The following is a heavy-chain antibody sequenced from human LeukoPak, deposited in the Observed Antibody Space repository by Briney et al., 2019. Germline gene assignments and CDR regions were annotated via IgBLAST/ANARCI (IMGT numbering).Heavy chain of an antibody. Sequence: GGSLRLSCAASGFTFGSYSMNWVRQAPGKGLEWVSYISSSSSTIYYADSVKGRFTISRGNAKNSLYLQMNSLRAEDTAVYYCARDSTPNWFGEFLNWFDPWGQGTLVTVSS. D-gene: IGHD3-10*01. J-gene: IGHJ5*02. V-gene: IGHV3-48*01. CDR1: GFTFGSYS. CDR3: ARDSTPNWFGEFLNWFDP. CDR2: ISSSSSTI.